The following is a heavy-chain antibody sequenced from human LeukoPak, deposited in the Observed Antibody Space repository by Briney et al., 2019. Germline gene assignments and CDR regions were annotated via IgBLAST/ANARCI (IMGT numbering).Heavy chain of an antibody. D-gene: IGHD6-19*01. Sequence: GGSLRLSCAASGFTFSSYWMHWVRQAPGKGLVWVSRINSDGSSTSYADSVKGRFTISRDNAKNTLYLQMNSLRAEDTAVYYCAKDQPSGWPVGVSVYWGQGTLVTVSS. V-gene: IGHV3-74*01. CDR2: INSDGSST. CDR3: AKDQPSGWPVGVSVY. CDR1: GFTFSSYW. J-gene: IGHJ4*02.